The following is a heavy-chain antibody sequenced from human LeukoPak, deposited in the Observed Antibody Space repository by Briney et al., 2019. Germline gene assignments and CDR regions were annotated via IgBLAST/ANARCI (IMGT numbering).Heavy chain of an antibody. CDR2: IIPIFGTA. CDR1: GGTFSSYA. J-gene: IGHJ6*03. V-gene: IGHV1-69*13. Sequence: ASVKVSCKASGGTFSSYAISWVRQAPGQGLEWMGGIIPIFGTANYAQKFQGRVTITADESTSTAYMELSSLRSEDTAVYYCARGDDTMIVGDIGSYYYMDVWGKGTTVTVSS. CDR3: ARGDDTMIVGDIGSYYYMDV. D-gene: IGHD3-22*01.